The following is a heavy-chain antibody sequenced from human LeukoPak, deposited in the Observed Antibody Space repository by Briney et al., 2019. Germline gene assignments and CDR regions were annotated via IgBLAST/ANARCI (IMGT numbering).Heavy chain of an antibody. V-gene: IGHV3-15*01. D-gene: IGHD3-3*01. CDR3: TTVKGGYEGFFYHYYGMDV. Sequence: PGGSLRLSCAASGFTFSNAWMNWVRQAPGKGLEWVGRIKSKTDGGTTDYAAPVKGRFTISRDDSKNTLYLQMNSLKTEDTAVYYCTTVKGGYEGFFYHYYGMDVWGQGTTVTVSS. CDR2: IKSKTDGGTT. CDR1: GFTFSNAW. J-gene: IGHJ6*02.